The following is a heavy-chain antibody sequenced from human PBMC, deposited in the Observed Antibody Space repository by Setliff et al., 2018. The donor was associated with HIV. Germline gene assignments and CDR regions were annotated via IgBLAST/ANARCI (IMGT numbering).Heavy chain of an antibody. D-gene: IGHD6-6*01. Sequence: GGSLRLSCAASGFTFSTYWMNWVRQAPGKGLEWVANIKGDGSEKNYVDSVRGRFTISRDNAKNSLFLQMNSLTVEDTAIYLCARGHYSKSSGWGQGTLVTVSS. CDR1: GFTFSTYW. V-gene: IGHV3-7*03. CDR3: ARGHYSKSSG. CDR2: IKGDGSEK. J-gene: IGHJ4*02.